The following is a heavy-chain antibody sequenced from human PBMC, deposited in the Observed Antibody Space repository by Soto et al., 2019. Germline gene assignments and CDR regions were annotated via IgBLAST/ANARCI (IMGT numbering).Heavy chain of an antibody. D-gene: IGHD3-22*01. CDR1: GYTFTSYG. Sequence: ASVKGSFKASGYTFTSYGISWVRQAPGQGLEWMGWISAYNGNTNYAQKLQGSVTMSTDTSTSTAYMELRSLRSDDTAVYYCARDQGKYYYDSSGYYWLFDYWGQGTLVTVSS. J-gene: IGHJ4*02. V-gene: IGHV1-18*01. CDR2: ISAYNGNT. CDR3: ARDQGKYYYDSSGYYWLFDY.